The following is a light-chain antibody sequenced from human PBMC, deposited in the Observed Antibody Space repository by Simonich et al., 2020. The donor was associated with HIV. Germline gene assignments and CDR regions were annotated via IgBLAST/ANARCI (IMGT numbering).Light chain of an antibody. CDR1: QSVLYSSNNKNY. J-gene: IGKJ4*01. CDR3: QQYYSAPLT. CDR2: WAS. Sequence: DIVMTQSPDSLAVSPGERATIGCKSSQSVLYSSNNKNYLAWYQQKPGQPPKLLIYWASTRESGVPDRFSGSGSGTDFTLTISSLQAEDVAIYYCQQYYSAPLTFGGGTKVEIK. V-gene: IGKV4-1*01.